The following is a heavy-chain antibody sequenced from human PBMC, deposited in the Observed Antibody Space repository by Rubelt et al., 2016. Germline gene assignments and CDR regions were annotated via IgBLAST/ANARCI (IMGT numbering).Heavy chain of an antibody. V-gene: IGHV4-34*01. Sequence: QVRLQQWGAGLLKPSETLSLTCAVSGGSLYWSWIRQYPGKGLEWLGEINHRGSANYSPSLKSRGIMSVDTSKNQFSLRLNSVTPADKAEYDCAASSGYNDDAFESWGQGTVVTVSS. CDR3: AASSGYNDDAFES. J-gene: IGHJ3*02. D-gene: IGHD3-22*01. CDR1: GGSLY. CDR2: INHRGSA.